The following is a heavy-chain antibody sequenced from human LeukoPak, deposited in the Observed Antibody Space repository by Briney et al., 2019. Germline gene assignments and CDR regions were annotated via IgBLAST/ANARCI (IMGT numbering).Heavy chain of an antibody. CDR2: VSGSGSST. J-gene: IGHJ4*02. V-gene: IGHV3-23*01. D-gene: IGHD3-10*01. CDR3: AKDQRGYGRIIDY. CDR1: GFTFSSYA. Sequence: GGSLRLSCAASGFTFSSYAMSWVRQAPGKGLGWVSSVSGSGSSTYYADSVKGRFTISRDNSKNTLYLQMNSLRAEDTAVYYRAKDQRGYGRIIDYWGQGTLVTISS.